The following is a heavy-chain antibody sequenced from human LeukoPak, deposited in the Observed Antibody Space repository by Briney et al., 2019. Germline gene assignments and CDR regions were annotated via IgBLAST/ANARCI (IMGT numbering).Heavy chain of an antibody. CDR3: VKDQGSYGDGYFDY. CDR1: GFTFSSYA. V-gene: IGHV3-64D*06. Sequence: AGSLRLSCSASGFTFSSYAMHWVRQAPGKGLEYVSGITNDGDRIYYADSVKGRFTISRDNSKSTLYLQMSSLRAEDTTTYYCVKDQGSYGDGYFDYWGRGTLVTVSS. J-gene: IGHJ4*02. D-gene: IGHD4-17*01. CDR2: ITNDGDRI.